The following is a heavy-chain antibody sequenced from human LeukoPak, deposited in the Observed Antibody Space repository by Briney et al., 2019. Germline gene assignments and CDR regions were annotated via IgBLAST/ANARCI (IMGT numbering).Heavy chain of an antibody. CDR3: ASAHRWLQFRFDY. CDR1: GGSISSYY. Sequence: SETLSLTCTVSGGSISSYYWSWIRQPPGKGLEWIGYIYYSGSTNYNPSLKSRVTISVDTSKNQFSLKLSSVTAADTAVYYCASAHRWLQFRFDYWGKGTLVTVSS. J-gene: IGHJ4*02. CDR2: IYYSGST. D-gene: IGHD5-24*01. V-gene: IGHV4-59*08.